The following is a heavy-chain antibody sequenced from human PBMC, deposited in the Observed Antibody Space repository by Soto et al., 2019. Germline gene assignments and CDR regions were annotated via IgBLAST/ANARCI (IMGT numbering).Heavy chain of an antibody. J-gene: IGHJ4*02. V-gene: IGHV1-2*02. CDR1: GYTFTGYY. CDR2: INPNSGGT. Sequence: ASVKVSCKASGYTFTGYYMHWVRQAPGQGLEWMGWINPNSGGTKYAQKFQGGVTMTRDTSISTAYMELSRLRSDDTAVYYCARDLRDELELQYYFDYWGQGTLVTVSS. D-gene: IGHD1-7*01. CDR3: ARDLRDELELQYYFDY.